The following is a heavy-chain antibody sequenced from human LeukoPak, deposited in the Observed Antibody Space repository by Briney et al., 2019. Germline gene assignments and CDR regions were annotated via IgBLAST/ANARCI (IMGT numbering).Heavy chain of an antibody. J-gene: IGHJ4*02. CDR1: GFTFTSSA. CDR3: AAGGTTVDFDY. V-gene: IGHV1-58*02. Sequence: GASVKVSCKASGFTFTSSAMQWVRQARGQRLEWIGWIVVGGGNTNYAQRFQERVTITRDMSTSTAYMELSSLRSEDTAVYYCAAGGTTVDFDYWGQGTLVTVSS. CDR2: IVVGGGNT. D-gene: IGHD4-23*01.